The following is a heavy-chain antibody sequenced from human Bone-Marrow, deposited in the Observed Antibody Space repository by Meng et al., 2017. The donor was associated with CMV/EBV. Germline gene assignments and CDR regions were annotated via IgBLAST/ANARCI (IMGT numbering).Heavy chain of an antibody. J-gene: IGHJ5*02. Sequence: KAAGYTVTSYGISWVRQAPGQGLEGMGWISAYNGNTNYAQKLQGRVTMTTDTSTSTAYMELRSLRSDDTAVYYCARVLDLGIDNWFDPWGQGTLVTVSS. V-gene: IGHV1-18*01. D-gene: IGHD7-27*01. CDR2: ISAYNGNT. CDR1: GYTVTSYG. CDR3: ARVLDLGIDNWFDP.